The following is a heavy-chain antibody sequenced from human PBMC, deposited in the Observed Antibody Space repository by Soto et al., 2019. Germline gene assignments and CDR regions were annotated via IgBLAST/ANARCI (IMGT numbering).Heavy chain of an antibody. CDR1: GGTFSSYT. D-gene: IGHD3-16*01. Sequence: QVQLVQSGAEVKKPGSSVKVSCKASGGTFSSYTISWVRQAPGQGLEWMGRIIPILGIANYAQKFQGRVTITADKSTSTASMELSSLRCEDTALYWWARLRNLGEFFYYMDVWGKGNTVTVSS. J-gene: IGHJ6*03. CDR3: ARLRNLGEFFYYMDV. CDR2: IIPILGIA. V-gene: IGHV1-69*02.